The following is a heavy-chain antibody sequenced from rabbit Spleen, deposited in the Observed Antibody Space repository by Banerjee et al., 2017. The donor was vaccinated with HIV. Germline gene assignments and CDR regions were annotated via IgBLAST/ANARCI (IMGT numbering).Heavy chain of an antibody. J-gene: IGHJ4*01. CDR2: IYTGSGGGT. CDR3: ARGSEFPYFLKF. D-gene: IGHD3-1*01. V-gene: IGHV1S45*01. CDR1: GVSLNDKDV. Sequence: EQLEESGGGLVKPEGSLTLTCKASGVSLNDKDVMCWVRQAPGKGVEWVSCIYTGSGGGTGFASWAKGRFPLSKTSSAPVTLQIASLTNADTAPYFFARGSEFPYFLKFWGQSPLVTVS.